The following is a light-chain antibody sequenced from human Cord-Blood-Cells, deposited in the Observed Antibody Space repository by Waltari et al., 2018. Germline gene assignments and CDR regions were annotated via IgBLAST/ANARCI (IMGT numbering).Light chain of an antibody. CDR1: SSVVGSYNL. V-gene: IGLV2-23*02. Sequence: QSALTQPASVSGPPGQSITISCTGTSSVVGSYNLASWDQQHPGKAPKLIIYEVIKRPSWVSNRFSGSKSCNTASLTISWLQAEDEADYYCCSYAGSSTFVFGTGTKVTVL. CDR2: EVI. CDR3: CSYAGSSTFV. J-gene: IGLJ1*01.